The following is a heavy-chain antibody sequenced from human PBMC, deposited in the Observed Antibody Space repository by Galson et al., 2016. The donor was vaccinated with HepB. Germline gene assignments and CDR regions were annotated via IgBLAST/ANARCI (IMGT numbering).Heavy chain of an antibody. Sequence: SLRLSCAASGFTFDDYAMHWARQVPGKGLEWVSGISWNSGRIDYADSVKARFTISRDNTKNSLYLQMNSLKPEDTALYYCVKDSGRIPLWITAFDSWGQGALVTVSS. CDR3: VKDSGRIPLWITAFDS. D-gene: IGHD1-14*01. V-gene: IGHV3-9*01. CDR1: GFTFDDYA. CDR2: ISWNSGRI. J-gene: IGHJ4*02.